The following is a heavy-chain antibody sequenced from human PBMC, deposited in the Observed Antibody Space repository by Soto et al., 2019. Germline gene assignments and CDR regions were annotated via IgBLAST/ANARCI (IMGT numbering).Heavy chain of an antibody. J-gene: IGHJ4*02. CDR2: INPKFFST. CDR3: ARALGLGDC. V-gene: IGHV1-46*01. D-gene: IGHD3-9*01. Sequence: ASVKVSCKASGYTFSSYCIHWVRQAPVQGLEWIVIINPKFFSTNYGQNFKGRVTVAMYTSTATFYMVLSALTSDDTDMYYFARALGLGDCWGQGTLVTVSS. CDR1: GYTFSSYC.